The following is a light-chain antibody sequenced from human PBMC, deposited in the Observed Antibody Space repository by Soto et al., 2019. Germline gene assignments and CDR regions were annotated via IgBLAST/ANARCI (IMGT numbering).Light chain of an antibody. J-gene: IGKJ1*01. Sequence: RVLISSVAASSVYPGERATLSCRASQSVSSNLAWYQQKPGQAPRLLIYGASTRATGIPARFSGSGSGTEFTLTISSLQSEDFAVYYCQQYNNWPRTCGQGTEVDIE. CDR1: QSVSSN. CDR3: QQYNNWPRT. CDR2: GAS. V-gene: IGKV3-15*01.